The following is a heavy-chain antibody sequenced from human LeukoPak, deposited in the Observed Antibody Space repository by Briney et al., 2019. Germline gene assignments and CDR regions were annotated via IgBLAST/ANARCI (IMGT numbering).Heavy chain of an antibody. CDR2: VYESGAT. CDR3: ASSHCGGDCFSSVAFDF. Sequence: SETLSLTCTVSNGSVGSGGYSWGWIRQPPGKGLGWIGYVYESGATYYNPALKSRIPIPMDRSKNQFPLRLRSVTAADTAVYFCASSHCGGDCFSSVAFDFWGHGTMVTVSS. CDR1: NGSVGSGGYS. J-gene: IGHJ3*01. D-gene: IGHD2-21*02. V-gene: IGHV4-30-2*01.